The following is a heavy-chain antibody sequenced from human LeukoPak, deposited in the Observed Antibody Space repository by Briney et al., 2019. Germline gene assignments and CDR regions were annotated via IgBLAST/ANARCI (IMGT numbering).Heavy chain of an antibody. CDR1: GYTFAKYA. V-gene: IGHV1-3*01. CDR3: ARSILVVPVASHYNYGVDV. CDR2: INAGNGNT. D-gene: IGHD2-2*01. Sequence: ASVKVSCKASGYTFAKYAIHWVRQAPGQRLEWMVWINAGNGNTRYSQRFQGGVTITRDTSASTAYMELSSLRSEDTAVYYCARSILVVPVASHYNYGVDVWGQGTTVTVSS. J-gene: IGHJ6*02.